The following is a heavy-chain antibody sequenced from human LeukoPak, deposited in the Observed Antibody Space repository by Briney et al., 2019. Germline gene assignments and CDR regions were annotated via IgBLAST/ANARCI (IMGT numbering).Heavy chain of an antibody. D-gene: IGHD3-22*01. CDR1: GYSFTSYW. CDR3: ARRTTYYYDSSGYYYFDY. V-gene: IGHV5-51*01. CDR2: IYPGDSDT. Sequence: GESLKISCKGSGYSFTSYWIGWVRQMPGKGLGWMGIIYPGDSDTRYSPSFQGQVTISADKSISTAYLQWSSLKASDTAMYYCARRTTYYYDSSGYYYFDYWGQGTLVTVSS. J-gene: IGHJ4*02.